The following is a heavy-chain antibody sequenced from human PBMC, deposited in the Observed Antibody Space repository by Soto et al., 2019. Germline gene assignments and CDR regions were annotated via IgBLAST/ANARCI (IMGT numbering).Heavy chain of an antibody. D-gene: IGHD2-2*01. CDR3: LLLPGYCSSTSCDYQYYGMDV. J-gene: IGHJ6*02. V-gene: IGHV5-10-1*01. CDR2: IDPSDSYT. CDR1: GYSFTSYW. Sequence: PGESLKISCKGSGYSFTSYWISWVRQMPGKGLEWMGRIDPSDSYTNYSPSFQGHVTISADKSISTAYLQWSSLKASDTAMYYCLLLPGYCSSTSCDYQYYGMDVWGQGTTVTVSS.